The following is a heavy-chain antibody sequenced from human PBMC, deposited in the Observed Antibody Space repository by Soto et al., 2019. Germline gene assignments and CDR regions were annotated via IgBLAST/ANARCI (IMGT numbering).Heavy chain of an antibody. D-gene: IGHD3-10*01. CDR3: ATDNLWFGSPGRFDP. V-gene: IGHV1-3*01. CDR2: INAGNGNT. Sequence: VASVKVSCKASGYTFTSYAMHWVRQAPGQRLEWMGWINAGNGNTKYSQKFQGRVTITRDTSASTAYMELSSLRSEDTAVYYCATDNLWFGSPGRFDPWGQRTLVTVSS. CDR1: GYTFTSYA. J-gene: IGHJ5*02.